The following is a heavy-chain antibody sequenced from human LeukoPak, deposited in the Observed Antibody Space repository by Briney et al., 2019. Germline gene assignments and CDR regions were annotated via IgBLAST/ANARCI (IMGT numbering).Heavy chain of an antibody. CDR2: ISGSGVST. V-gene: IGHV3-23*01. D-gene: IGHD3-22*01. J-gene: IGHJ4*02. CDR3: AKLPSYYYESSGYYYFDY. Sequence: PGGSLRLSCAASGFTFSSYAMSSVRQTPGKGLEWVSAISGSGVSTYYADSVKGRFTVSRDNSKNTLYLQMNSLRAGDTAVYYCAKLPSYYYESSGYYYFDYWGQGTLVTVSS. CDR1: GFTFSSYA.